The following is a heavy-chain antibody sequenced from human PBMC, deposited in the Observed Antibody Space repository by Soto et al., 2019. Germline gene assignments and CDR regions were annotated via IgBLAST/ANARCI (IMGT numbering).Heavy chain of an antibody. V-gene: IGHV3-66*02. CDR1: GFTVSSNY. CDR3: ARDVEYSSSFPPGSFDY. Sequence: WGSLRLSCAASGFTVSSNYMSWVRQAPGKGLEWVSVIYSGGSTYYADSVKGRFTISRDNSKNTLYLQMNSLRAEDTAVYYCARDVEYSSSFPPGSFDYWGQGTLVTVSS. D-gene: IGHD6-6*01. J-gene: IGHJ4*02. CDR2: IYSGGST.